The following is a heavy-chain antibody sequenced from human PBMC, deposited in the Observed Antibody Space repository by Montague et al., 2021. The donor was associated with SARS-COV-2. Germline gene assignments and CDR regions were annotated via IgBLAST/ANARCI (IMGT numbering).Heavy chain of an antibody. D-gene: IGHD1-26*01. CDR1: GGSFSGYY. J-gene: IGHJ3*02. Sequence: SETLSLTCAVYGGSFSGYYWSWIRQPPGKGLEWIGEINHSGSTNYNPSLKSRVTISVATSKNQFSLKLSSVTAADTAVYYCARGGVGATTNDAFDIWGQGTMVTVSS. CDR3: ARGGVGATTNDAFDI. CDR2: INHSGST. V-gene: IGHV4-34*01.